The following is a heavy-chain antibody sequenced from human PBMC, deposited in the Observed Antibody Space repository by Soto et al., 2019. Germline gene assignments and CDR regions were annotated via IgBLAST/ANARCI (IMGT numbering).Heavy chain of an antibody. D-gene: IGHD5-12*01. CDR2: ISSDGSNK. CDR1: GFTFSTYA. V-gene: IGHV3-30-3*01. CDR3: ARGGKDGYRRDAVDI. J-gene: IGHJ3*02. Sequence: QVQLLESGGGVVQPGRSLRLSCEASGFTFSTYAMHWVRQAPGQGLEWVAVISSDGSNKYYADYVKGRVTISRDNSKNTPYLHMNSLRTESTAVYYCARGGKDGYRRDAVDIWGQGTMVTVSS.